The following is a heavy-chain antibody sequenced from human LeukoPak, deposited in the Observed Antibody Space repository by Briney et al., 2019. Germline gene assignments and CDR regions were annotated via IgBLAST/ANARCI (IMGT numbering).Heavy chain of an antibody. CDR2: INPSGGST. CDR3: AGDDTVRGASYGMDV. CDR1: GYTFTSYY. D-gene: IGHD3-10*01. Sequence: GASVKVSCKASGYTFTSYYMHWVRQAPGQGLEWMGIINPSGGSTSYAQKFQGRVTMTRDTSTSTVYMELSSLRSEDTAVYYCAGDDTVRGASYGMDVWGQGTTVTVSS. V-gene: IGHV1-46*01. J-gene: IGHJ6*02.